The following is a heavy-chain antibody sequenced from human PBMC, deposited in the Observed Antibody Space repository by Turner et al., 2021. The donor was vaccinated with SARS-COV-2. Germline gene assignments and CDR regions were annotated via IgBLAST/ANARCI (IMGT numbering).Heavy chain of an antibody. V-gene: IGHV4-39*02. CDR3: ATETITMIVVANWYFDL. D-gene: IGHD3-22*01. CDR2: IYYSGST. Sequence: QLQLQESGPGLVKPSETLSLTCTVSGGPISSSTYYWGWIRQPPGKGLEWIGNIYYSGSTYYNPSLKSRVTISVDTSKNQFSLKLSSVTAADTAVYYCATETITMIVVANWYFDLWGRGTLVTVSS. CDR1: GGPISSSTYY. J-gene: IGHJ2*01.